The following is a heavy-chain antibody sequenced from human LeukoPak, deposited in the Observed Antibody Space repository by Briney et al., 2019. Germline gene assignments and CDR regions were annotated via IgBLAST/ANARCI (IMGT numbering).Heavy chain of an antibody. V-gene: IGHV3-30-3*01. CDR2: ISYDGSNK. D-gene: IGHD3-22*01. Sequence: GRSLRLSCAASGFTFSSYAMHWVRQAPGKGLEWVAVISYDGSNKYYADSVKGRFTISRDNSKNTLYLQMNSLRAEDTAVYYCARGAVYYYDSSGYIFGYWSQGTLVTVSS. CDR3: ARGAVYYYDSSGYIFGY. CDR1: GFTFSSYA. J-gene: IGHJ4*02.